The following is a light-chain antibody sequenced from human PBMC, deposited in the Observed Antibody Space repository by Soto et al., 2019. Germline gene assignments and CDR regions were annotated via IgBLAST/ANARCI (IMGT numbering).Light chain of an antibody. CDR3: QLRSXWPPTWT. J-gene: IGKJ1*01. Sequence: EIVLTQSPATLSLSPGEXXTXXXXASQSISNYLXWYQHKPGQAPRLLIYDASSRATGIPARFGGSGSGTDFTLTISSLEPEDFAVYFCQLRSXWPPTWTFGQGTKVEVK. CDR1: QSISNY. V-gene: IGKV3-11*01. CDR2: DAS.